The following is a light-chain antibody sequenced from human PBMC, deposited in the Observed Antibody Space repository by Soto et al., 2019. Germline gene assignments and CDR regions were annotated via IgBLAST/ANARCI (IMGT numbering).Light chain of an antibody. J-gene: IGKJ1*01. CDR1: QSISSG. CDR2: DAS. Sequence: DIQMTQSPSTLSASVGDRVTITCRSSQSISSGLAWYQQKPGKAPKLLIYDASSLESGVPSRFSGSGSGTEFTLTISSLQPDDFATYYCQQYSNYWTFGQGTKVEIK. V-gene: IGKV1-5*01. CDR3: QQYSNYWT.